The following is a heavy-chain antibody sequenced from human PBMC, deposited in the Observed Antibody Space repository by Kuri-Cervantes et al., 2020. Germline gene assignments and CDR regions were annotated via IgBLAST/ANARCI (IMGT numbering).Heavy chain of an antibody. CDR1: GGSISSGDYY. CDR3: ASSYYYDSSGYFAPYYFDY. D-gene: IGHD3-22*01. Sequence: SETLSPTCNVSGGSISSGDYYWSWIRQPPGKGLEWIGYIYYSGSTYYNPSLKSRVTISVDTSKNQFSLRLSSVTAADTAVYYCASSYYYDSSGYFAPYYFDYWGQGTLVTVSS. J-gene: IGHJ4*02. V-gene: IGHV4-30-4*01. CDR2: IYYSGST.